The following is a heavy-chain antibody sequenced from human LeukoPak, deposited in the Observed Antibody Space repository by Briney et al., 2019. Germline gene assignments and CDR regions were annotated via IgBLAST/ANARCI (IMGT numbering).Heavy chain of an antibody. Sequence: GGSLRLSCAASGFTFSNAWMSWVRQAPGKGLEWVGRIKSKTDGGTTDYAAPVKGRFTISRDDSKNTLYLQMNSLKTEDTAVYYCTTEQHQLLFPPPFDYWGQGTLVTVSS. D-gene: IGHD2-2*01. J-gene: IGHJ4*02. CDR2: IKSKTDGGTT. CDR3: TTEQHQLLFPPPFDY. V-gene: IGHV3-15*01. CDR1: GFTFSNAW.